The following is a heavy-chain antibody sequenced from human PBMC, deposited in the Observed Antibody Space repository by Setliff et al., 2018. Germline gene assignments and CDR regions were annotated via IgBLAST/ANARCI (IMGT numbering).Heavy chain of an antibody. CDR2: IRSKANSYAT. V-gene: IGHV3-73*01. J-gene: IGHJ6*03. CDR1: GFIVSDSA. Sequence: PGGSLRLSCAASGFIVSDSAVHWVRQASGKGLEWVGRIRSKANSYATEYAASVKGRFTISRDDSKNTAYLQMNSLKTEDTAVYYCTRTSGLQFFNYYMDVWGKGTTVTVSS. CDR3: TRTSGLQFFNYYMDV. D-gene: IGHD3-3*01.